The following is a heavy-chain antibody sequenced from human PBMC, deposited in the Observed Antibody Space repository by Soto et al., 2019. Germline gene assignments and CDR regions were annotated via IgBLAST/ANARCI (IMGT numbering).Heavy chain of an antibody. CDR3: ATLDTPFAFDV. CDR2: MYYSGNT. Sequence: SETLSLTCTVSGDSIRSYYWSWIRQPPGKGLEWIAYMYYSGNTNYNPSLKSRVTMAVDTSKRQFSLKLRSVTAADTAVYYCATLDTPFAFDVWGQGAMVTVSS. D-gene: IGHD5-18*01. CDR1: GDSIRSYY. V-gene: IGHV4-59*01. J-gene: IGHJ3*01.